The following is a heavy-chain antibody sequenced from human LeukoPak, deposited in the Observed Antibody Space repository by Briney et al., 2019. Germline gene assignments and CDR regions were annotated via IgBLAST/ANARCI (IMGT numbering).Heavy chain of an antibody. CDR1: GGSLSSSSYY. D-gene: IGHD3-3*01. CDR2: IYETGST. Sequence: SETLSLTCSVSGGSLSSSSYYWGWIRQPPGRGLEWIGNIYETGSTNYNPSLKSRVTISVDTSKNQFSLKLSSVTAADTAVYYCARGLASGYPPIPFDYWGQGTLVTVSS. V-gene: IGHV4-39*01. CDR3: ARGLASGYPPIPFDY. J-gene: IGHJ4*02.